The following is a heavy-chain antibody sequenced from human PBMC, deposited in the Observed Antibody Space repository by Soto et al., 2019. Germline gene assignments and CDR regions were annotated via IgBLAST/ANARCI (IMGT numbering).Heavy chain of an antibody. V-gene: IGHV1-69*02. CDR1: GGTFSSYT. D-gene: IGHD2-2*01. CDR2: IIPILGIA. Sequence: QVQLVQSGAEVKKPGSSVKVSCKASGGTFSSYTISWVRQAPGQGLEWMGRIIPILGIANYAQKFQGRVTITADKSTSTVYMELSSLRCGGTGVYYLARGYCSSSSCARGHWFDPWGQGTLVTVSS. J-gene: IGHJ5*02. CDR3: ARGYCSSSSCARGHWFDP.